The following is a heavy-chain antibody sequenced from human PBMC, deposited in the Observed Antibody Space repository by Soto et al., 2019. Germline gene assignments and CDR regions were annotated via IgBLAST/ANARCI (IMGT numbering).Heavy chain of an antibody. Sequence: SETLSLTCTVTGDSINNRSYYWGWIRQPPGKGLEWIGSIYYSGSTYNNPSLKSRVSMSVDTSKNQFSLKLRSVTTADTALYYCARQRTSVVTQAYFDSWGQGSLVTVSS. J-gene: IGHJ4*02. CDR2: IYYSGST. CDR1: GDSINNRSYY. D-gene: IGHD2-21*02. V-gene: IGHV4-39*01. CDR3: ARQRTSVVTQAYFDS.